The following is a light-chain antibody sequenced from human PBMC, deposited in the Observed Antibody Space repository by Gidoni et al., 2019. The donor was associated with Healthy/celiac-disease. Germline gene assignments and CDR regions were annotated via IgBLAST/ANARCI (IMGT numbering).Light chain of an antibody. V-gene: IGKV1-33*01. J-gene: IGKJ4*01. CDR3: QQYDNPPLT. CDR2: DAS. CDR1: QDSSNC. Sequence: SVGDRVTLTCPASQDSSNCLNWYQQKPETAPKLLLYDASNLETVVASCFSGSGSGTDITFIISVLPPEDIVTYYFQQYDNPPLTFXRXTKVEIK.